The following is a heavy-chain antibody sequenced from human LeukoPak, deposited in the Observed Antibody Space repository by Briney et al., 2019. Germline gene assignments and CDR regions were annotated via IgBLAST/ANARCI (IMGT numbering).Heavy chain of an antibody. V-gene: IGHV5-51*01. J-gene: IGHJ4*02. CDR3: ARRAIIQGTSALDF. CDR2: IYPRDSTT. CDR1: GYTFTHDW. Sequence: GESLKISCKSSGYTFTHDWIGWVRQMPGKVLEWMGIIYPRDSTTRYSPAFEGQVTISVDKSITTAYLQWSSLKASDTAMYYCARRAIIQGTSALDFWGQGTVVIVSS. D-gene: IGHD3-3*01.